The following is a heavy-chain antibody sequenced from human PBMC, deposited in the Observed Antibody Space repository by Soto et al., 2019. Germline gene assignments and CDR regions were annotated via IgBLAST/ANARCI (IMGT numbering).Heavy chain of an antibody. CDR1: GGSISSYY. CDR3: ARANTIFGAAYYYYYGMDV. J-gene: IGHJ6*02. D-gene: IGHD3-3*01. CDR2: IYYSGST. Sequence: SETLSLTCTVSGGSISSYYWSWIRQPPGKGLEWIGYIYYSGSTNYNPSLKSRVTISVDTSKNQFSLKLSSVIAADTAVYYCARANTIFGAAYYYYYGMDVWGQGTTVTVSS. V-gene: IGHV4-59*01.